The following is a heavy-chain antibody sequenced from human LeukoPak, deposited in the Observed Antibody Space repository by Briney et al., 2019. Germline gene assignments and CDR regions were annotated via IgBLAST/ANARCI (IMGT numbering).Heavy chain of an antibody. Sequence: ASVTVSCKASGYTFIGYYMHWVRQAPGQGLEWMGWINPNSGDTKYAQKFQGRVTMTRDTSISTAYIELSRLRSDDTAVYYCATLLSNAAFDYWGQGTLVAVSS. CDR2: INPNSGDT. CDR3: ATLLSNAAFDY. V-gene: IGHV1-2*02. D-gene: IGHD6-25*01. CDR1: GYTFIGYY. J-gene: IGHJ4*02.